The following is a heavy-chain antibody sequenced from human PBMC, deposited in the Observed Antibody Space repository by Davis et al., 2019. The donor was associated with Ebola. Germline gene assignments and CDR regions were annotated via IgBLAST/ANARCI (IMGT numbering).Heavy chain of an antibody. V-gene: IGHV3-9*01. CDR1: GFTFDDSA. CDR2: INWNSGGI. J-gene: IGHJ4*02. D-gene: IGHD6-19*01. Sequence: PGGSLRLSCAASGFTFDDSAMHWVRQVPGKGLERVSGINWNSGGIAYADSVRGRFTISRDNAKSSLYLQMNRLRPEDTALYFCAKAVADYYFDYWGQGTLVTVSS. CDR3: AKAVADYYFDY.